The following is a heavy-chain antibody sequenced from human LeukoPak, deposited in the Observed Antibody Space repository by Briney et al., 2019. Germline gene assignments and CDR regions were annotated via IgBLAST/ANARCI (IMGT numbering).Heavy chain of an antibody. J-gene: IGHJ5*02. CDR2: IKQDGSEK. V-gene: IGHV3-7*03. CDR3: AREHLVGILGNNWFDP. Sequence: PGGSLRLSCAASGFTFSSYWMSWVRQAPRKGLEWVANIKQDGSEKYYVDSVKGRFTISRDNAKNSLYLQMNSLRAEDTAVYYCAREHLVGILGNNWFDPWGQGTLVTVSS. D-gene: IGHD5-18*01. CDR1: GFTFSSYW.